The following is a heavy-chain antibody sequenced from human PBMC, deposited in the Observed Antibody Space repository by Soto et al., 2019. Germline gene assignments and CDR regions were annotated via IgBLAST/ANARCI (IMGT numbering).Heavy chain of an antibody. Sequence: QVQLVESGGGVVQPGRSLRLSCAASGLTFNNYGMHWVRQAPGKGLEWVAAISYSGSNKYYTDSVKGRFTISRDNSKNTLDLEMNSLRSEDTAVYYCATGYCSSTNCYAPPLGYGIDVWGQGTTVTVS. D-gene: IGHD2-2*01. CDR1: GLTFNNYG. CDR2: ISYSGSNK. V-gene: IGHV3-30*03. CDR3: ATGYCSSTNCYAPPLGYGIDV. J-gene: IGHJ6*02.